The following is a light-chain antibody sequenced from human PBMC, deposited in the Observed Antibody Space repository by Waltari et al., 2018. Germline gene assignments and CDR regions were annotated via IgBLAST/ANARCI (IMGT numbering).Light chain of an antibody. Sequence: DVQMTQSPSSLSASVGARVTISCQASRENKNLNWYQQKPGKAPKLLIFDASNLEIGVPSRFSGRGSGTHFTFTISSLQPEDVATYYCQQYDDFPPYTFGQGTKVDIK. CDR3: QQYDDFPPYT. CDR1: RENKN. J-gene: IGKJ2*01. V-gene: IGKV1-33*01. CDR2: DAS.